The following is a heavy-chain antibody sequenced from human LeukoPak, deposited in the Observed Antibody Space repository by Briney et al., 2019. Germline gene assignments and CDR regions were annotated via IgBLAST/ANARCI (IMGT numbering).Heavy chain of an antibody. CDR3: ARARAYYYGSGSYFDY. J-gene: IGHJ4*02. D-gene: IGHD3-10*01. CDR1: GGSFSGYF. V-gene: IGHV4-34*01. CDR2: ITHSGST. Sequence: SETLSLTCAVYGGSFSGYFWSWIRQPPGKGLEWIGEITHSGSTNYNPSLKSRVTISVDTSKNQFSLKLSSVTAADTAVYYCARARAYYYGSGSYFDYWGQGTLVTVSS.